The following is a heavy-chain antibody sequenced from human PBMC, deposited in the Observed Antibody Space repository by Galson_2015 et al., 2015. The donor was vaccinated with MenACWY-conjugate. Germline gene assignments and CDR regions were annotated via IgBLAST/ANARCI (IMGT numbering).Heavy chain of an antibody. V-gene: IGHV3-74*01. J-gene: IGHJ4*02. D-gene: IGHD5-24*01. Sequence: SLRLSCAASGFTFRSYWLPWVRQAPGKGLVWVSRISWDGSSTGYADSVRGRFTVSRDNAKNALDLQMNSLRAEDTAVYYCARVRDVYNLFDSWGQGTLFPSSS. CDR3: ARVRDVYNLFDS. CDR1: GFTFRSYW. CDR2: ISWDGSST.